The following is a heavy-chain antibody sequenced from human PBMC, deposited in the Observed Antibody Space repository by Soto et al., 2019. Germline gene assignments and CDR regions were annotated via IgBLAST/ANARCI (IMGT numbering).Heavy chain of an antibody. Sequence: GVSLRLSCSASGFTFSSYSMNWVRQAPGKGLEWVSSISSSSSYIYYADSVKGRFTISIDNAKNSLYLQINSLRAADTALSYCARGASPADVLRSFDWCARAFDIWGQGTMVTVPS. V-gene: IGHV3-21*01. CDR1: GFTFSSYS. J-gene: IGHJ3*02. D-gene: IGHD3-9*01. CDR3: ARGASPADVLRSFDWCARAFDI. CDR2: ISSSSSYI.